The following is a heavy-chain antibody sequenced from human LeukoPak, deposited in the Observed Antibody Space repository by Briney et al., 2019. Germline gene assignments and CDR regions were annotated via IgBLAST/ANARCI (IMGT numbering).Heavy chain of an antibody. CDR1: GFTFSSYE. V-gene: IGHV3-21*01. D-gene: IGHD2/OR15-2a*01. CDR2: ISSSSSYI. J-gene: IGHJ4*02. Sequence: GGSLRLSCAASGFTFSSYEMNWVRQAPGKGLEWVSSISSSSSYIYYADSVKGRFTISRDNAKNSLYLQMNSLRAEDTAVYYCARADFASFDYWGQGTLVTVSS. CDR3: ARADFASFDY.